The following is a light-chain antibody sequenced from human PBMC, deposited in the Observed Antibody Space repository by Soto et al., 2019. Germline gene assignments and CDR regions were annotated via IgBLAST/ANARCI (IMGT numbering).Light chain of an antibody. CDR2: SAS. Sequence: DIQMTQSPSSLSASVGDRVTITCRASQGISNYLAWFQQKPGKVPQLLIYSASTLESGVPSRFSGSGSGTDFTLTISSLQPEDVATYYCLKHNSATWTFGHGTKVEIK. J-gene: IGKJ1*01. V-gene: IGKV1-27*01. CDR3: LKHNSATWT. CDR1: QGISNY.